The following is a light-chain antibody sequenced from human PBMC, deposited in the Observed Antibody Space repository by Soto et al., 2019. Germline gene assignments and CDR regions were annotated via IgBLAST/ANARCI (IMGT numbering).Light chain of an antibody. CDR1: QNIHNH. Sequence: EELMSKSTATLSVSPGERVTLSCRASQNIHNHMSWFLQKPGQTPRLLIYDAIIRAADVPARFSGSWSGTEFTLTINSLQSEDFAVYCCQQYDAWPITFGGGTKVDI. J-gene: IGKJ4*01. CDR2: DAI. CDR3: QQYDAWPIT. V-gene: IGKV3-15*01.